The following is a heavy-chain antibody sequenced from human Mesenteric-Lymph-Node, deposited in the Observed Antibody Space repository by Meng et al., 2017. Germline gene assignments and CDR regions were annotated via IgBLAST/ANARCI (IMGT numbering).Heavy chain of an antibody. Sequence: VQLQQGGAGLLKPSETLSLTCTVSGGSISSGGFYWSWIRQHPGKGLEWIGYIYYSGSTYYNPSLRSRVAISIDTSKNQFSLKLTSVTAADTAVYFCARTNYGDYNWFDPWGQGTLVTVSS. CDR2: IYYSGST. CDR3: ARTNYGDYNWFDP. CDR1: GGSISSGGFY. D-gene: IGHD4-17*01. J-gene: IGHJ5*02. V-gene: IGHV4-31*03.